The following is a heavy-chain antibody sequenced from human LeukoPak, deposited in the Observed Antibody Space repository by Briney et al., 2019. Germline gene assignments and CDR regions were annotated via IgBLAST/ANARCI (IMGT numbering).Heavy chain of an antibody. Sequence: KSSETLSLTCAVYGGSFSTYFWSWIRQAPGKGLEWIGEIRQSGGTNYNPSLKSRLTISVDTSKNQFSLKLNSVTAADTAVYYCARDYGEWLVPSPWGQGTVVTVSS. J-gene: IGHJ5*02. V-gene: IGHV4-34*01. CDR1: GGSFSTYF. D-gene: IGHD6-19*01. CDR2: IRQSGGT. CDR3: ARDYGEWLVPSP.